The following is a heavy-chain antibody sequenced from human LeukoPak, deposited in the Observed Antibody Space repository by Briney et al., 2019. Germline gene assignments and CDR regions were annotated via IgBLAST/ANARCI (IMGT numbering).Heavy chain of an antibody. CDR1: GFSLSTSGVG. Sequence: SGPTLVNPTQTLTLTSTFSGFSLSTSGVGVGWIRQPPGKALEWLALIYWDDDKRYSPSLKSRLTITKDTSKNQVVLTMTNMDPVDTATYYCAHSTYYDFWSGYSNTDYWGQGTLVTVSS. J-gene: IGHJ4*02. V-gene: IGHV2-5*02. CDR2: IYWDDDK. CDR3: AHSTYYDFWSGYSNTDY. D-gene: IGHD3-3*01.